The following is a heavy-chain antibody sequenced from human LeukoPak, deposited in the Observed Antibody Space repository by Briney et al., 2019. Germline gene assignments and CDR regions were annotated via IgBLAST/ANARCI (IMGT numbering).Heavy chain of an antibody. CDR2: ISSSSSYI. CDR1: GFTVSSNY. V-gene: IGHV3-21*01. CDR3: ARDPSPRWFGEPRWFDP. Sequence: GGSLRLSCAASGFTVSSNYMSWVRQAPGKGLEWVSSISSSSSYIYYADSVEGRFTISRDNAKNSLYLQMNSLRAEDTAVYYCARDPSPRWFGEPRWFDPWGQGTLVTVSS. J-gene: IGHJ5*02. D-gene: IGHD3-10*01.